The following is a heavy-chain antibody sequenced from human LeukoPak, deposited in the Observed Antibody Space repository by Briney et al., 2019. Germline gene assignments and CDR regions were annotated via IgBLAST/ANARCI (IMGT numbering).Heavy chain of an antibody. CDR2: IRYDGSNK. J-gene: IGHJ4*02. D-gene: IGHD3-22*01. Sequence: GGSLRFSCAASGFTFSSYWMTWIRQAPGKGLEWVAFIRYDGSNKYYADSVKGRFTISRDNSKNTLYLQMNSLRAEDTAVYYCVLHYYDSSGYYYFDYWGQGTLVTVSS. CDR1: GFTFSSYW. V-gene: IGHV3-30*02. CDR3: VLHYYDSSGYYYFDY.